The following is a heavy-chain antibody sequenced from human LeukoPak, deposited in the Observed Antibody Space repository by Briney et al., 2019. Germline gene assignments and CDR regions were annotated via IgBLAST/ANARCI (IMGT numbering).Heavy chain of an antibody. CDR3: AKDGGLAGIYYDSSGYYAY. Sequence: GGSLRLSCAASGFTFSSYGMSWVRQAPGKGLEWVSAISGSGGSTYYADSVKGRFTISRDNSKNTLYLQMNSLRAEDTAVYYCAKDGGLAGIYYDSSGYYAYWGQGTLVTVSS. V-gene: IGHV3-23*01. CDR2: ISGSGGST. CDR1: GFTFSSYG. J-gene: IGHJ4*02. D-gene: IGHD3-22*01.